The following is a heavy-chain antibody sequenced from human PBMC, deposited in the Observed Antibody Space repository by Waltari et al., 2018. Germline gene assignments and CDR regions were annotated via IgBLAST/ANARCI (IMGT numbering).Heavy chain of an antibody. CDR2: IIPIFGTA. CDR3: LSLTGTDLSLCY. D-gene: IGHD1-20*01. Sequence: QEQLVKPGAEVKKPGSALRVSCKGAEGAFGRYAISWVRQAPGQGLEWMGGIIPIFGTANYAQKFQGRVTITADESTSTAYMELSSLRSEDTAVYYSLSLTGTDLSLCYWGQGTLVTVSS. V-gene: IGHV1-69*01. J-gene: IGHJ4*02. CDR1: EGAFGRYA.